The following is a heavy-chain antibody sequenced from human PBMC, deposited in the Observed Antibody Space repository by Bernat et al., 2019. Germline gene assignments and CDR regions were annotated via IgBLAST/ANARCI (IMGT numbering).Heavy chain of an antibody. V-gene: IGHV3-66*01. Sequence: EVQLVESGGGLVQPGGSLRLSCAASGFTVGGNYMSWVRQAPGKGLEWVSVIYGGGSTSYADDVKGRFTISRDNSKKTLYLQMNSRRAEDTAVYYCVAIFFGYWGQGTLVTVSS. CDR1: GFTVGGNY. CDR2: IYGGGST. D-gene: IGHD3-3*01. J-gene: IGHJ4*02. CDR3: VAIFFGY.